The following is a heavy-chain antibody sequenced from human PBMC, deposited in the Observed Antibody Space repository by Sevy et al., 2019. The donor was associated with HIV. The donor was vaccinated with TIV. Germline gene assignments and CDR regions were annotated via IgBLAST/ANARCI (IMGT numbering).Heavy chain of an antibody. CDR1: GFSFSSYS. CDR3: ARGGGYCGGDCYSIDY. V-gene: IGHV3-48*01. D-gene: IGHD2-21*02. CDR2: ISSSSGTI. J-gene: IGHJ4*02. Sequence: GGSLRLSCVTSGFSFSSYSMNWVRQAPGKGLEWVSYISSSSGTIRYADSVKGRLTISRDNAKNSLFLQMNSLTPEDTAVYYCARGGGYCGGDCYSIDYWGQGALVTVSS.